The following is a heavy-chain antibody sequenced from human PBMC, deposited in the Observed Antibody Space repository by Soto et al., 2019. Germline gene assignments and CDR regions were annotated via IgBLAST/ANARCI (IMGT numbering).Heavy chain of an antibody. Sequence: QVQLVQSGAEVKKPGASVKVSCKASGYTFTSYGISWVRQAPGQGLEWMGWISAYNGNTNYAQKLQGRVTMTTDTSTSTAYMGLRSLRSDDTAFYYCARGGGDGYNSWYYYYYGMDVWGQGTTVSVSS. J-gene: IGHJ6*02. CDR3: ARGGGDGYNSWYYYYYGMDV. CDR1: GYTFTSYG. V-gene: IGHV1-18*01. CDR2: ISAYNGNT. D-gene: IGHD5-12*01.